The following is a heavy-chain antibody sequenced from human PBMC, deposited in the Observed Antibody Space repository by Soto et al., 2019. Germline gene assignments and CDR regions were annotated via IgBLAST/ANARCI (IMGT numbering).Heavy chain of an antibody. Sequence: QLQLQESGPRVVKPSETLTLTCNLSGGSSSSGSYYWGWIRQSPGKGLEWIVSFYFGGTTYYNPSLKSRVSVSVDSSRDQFSLQLNSVTAADTGVYYCARRGTTMISINGFDPWGQGLLVTVSS. CDR1: GGSSSSGSYY. J-gene: IGHJ5*02. D-gene: IGHD4-17*01. V-gene: IGHV4-39*01. CDR2: FYFGGTT. CDR3: ARRGTTMISINGFDP.